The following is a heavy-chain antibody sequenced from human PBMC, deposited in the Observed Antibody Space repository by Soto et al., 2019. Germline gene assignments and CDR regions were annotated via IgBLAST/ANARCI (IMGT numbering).Heavy chain of an antibody. D-gene: IGHD4-4*01. J-gene: IGHJ6*02. CDR3: AKDTTAGRGYYYGMDV. Sequence: PGGSLRLSCAASGFTFDDYAMHWVRQAPGKGLEWVSGISWNSGSIGYADSVKGRFTISRDNAKNSLYLQMNSLRAEDTALYYCAKDTTAGRGYYYGMDVWGQGTTVTVSS. CDR2: ISWNSGSI. V-gene: IGHV3-9*01. CDR1: GFTFDDYA.